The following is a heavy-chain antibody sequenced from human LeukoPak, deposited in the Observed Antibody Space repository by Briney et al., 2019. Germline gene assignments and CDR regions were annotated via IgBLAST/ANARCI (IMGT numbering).Heavy chain of an antibody. V-gene: IGHV4-39*01. CDR1: GGSISSSNYY. J-gene: IGHJ4*02. D-gene: IGHD3-10*01. Sequence: PSETLSLTCSVSGGSISSSNYYWGWIRQPPGKGLEWIGSIYYSGSTYYNPSLKSRVTISVDTSKNQFSLKLSSVTAADTAVYYCARLWFGETRLVWGQGTLVTVSS. CDR2: IYYSGST. CDR3: ARLWFGETRLV.